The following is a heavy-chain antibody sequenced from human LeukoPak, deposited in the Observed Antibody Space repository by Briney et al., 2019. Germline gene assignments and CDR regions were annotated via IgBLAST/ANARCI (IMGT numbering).Heavy chain of an antibody. CDR1: GYIFANYW. J-gene: IGHJ4*02. CDR2: IHPGDSNT. Sequence: GESLQISCQGFGYIFANYWIGWVRQMPGKGLEWMGIIHPGDSNTRYSPSFQGQVTISADKSISTAYLQWSSLKASDTAMYYCASFGSLYTRADYWGQGTLVTVSS. CDR3: ASFGSLYTRADY. V-gene: IGHV5-51*01. D-gene: IGHD3-10*01.